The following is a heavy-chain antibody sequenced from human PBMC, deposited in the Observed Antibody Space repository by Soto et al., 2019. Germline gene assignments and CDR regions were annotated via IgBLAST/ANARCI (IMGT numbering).Heavy chain of an antibody. CDR1: GFIFSTFA. J-gene: IGHJ5*02. Sequence: GGSLRLSCAASGFIFSTFAMTWVRQAPGKGLEWVSSITLGGDNTNYADSVKGRFTISRDNSQNTLFLQMNSLRADDTAVYYCARGRSGGSYSWFDPWGLGTLVTVSS. CDR2: ITLGGDNT. V-gene: IGHV3-23*01. CDR3: ARGRSGGSYSWFDP. D-gene: IGHD2-15*01.